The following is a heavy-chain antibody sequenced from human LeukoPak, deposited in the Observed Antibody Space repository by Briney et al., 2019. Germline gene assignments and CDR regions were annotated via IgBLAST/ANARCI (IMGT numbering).Heavy chain of an antibody. CDR3: VKEAVGCSSAACLYYFDY. J-gene: IGHJ4*02. Sequence: GSLRLSCSASGFTFSTFPMYWVRQAPGKGMEYFSAVSCSGGSTHYADSVKGRFTISRDNSKNTLYLQMHSLTIEDTAVYYCVKEAVGCSSAACLYYFDYWGQGTLVTVSS. D-gene: IGHD2-2*01. V-gene: IGHV3-64D*06. CDR2: VSCSGGST. CDR1: GFTFSTFP.